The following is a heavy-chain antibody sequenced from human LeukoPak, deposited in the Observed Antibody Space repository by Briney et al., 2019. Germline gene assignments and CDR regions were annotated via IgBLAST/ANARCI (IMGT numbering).Heavy chain of an antibody. Sequence: PGGSLRLSCAASGLTFSSYSMNWVRQAPGKGLEWVSSISSSSSYIYYADSVKGRFTISRDNAKNSLYLQMNSLRAEDTAVYYCARERGGWYFDWGQGTLVTVSS. V-gene: IGHV3-21*01. J-gene: IGHJ4*02. CDR3: ARERGGWYFD. D-gene: IGHD6-19*01. CDR1: GLTFSSYS. CDR2: ISSSSSYI.